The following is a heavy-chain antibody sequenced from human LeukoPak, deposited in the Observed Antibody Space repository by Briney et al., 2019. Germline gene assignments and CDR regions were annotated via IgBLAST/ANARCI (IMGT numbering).Heavy chain of an antibody. CDR1: RFTFSDYY. CDR3: ASLYTVGIGFDW. J-gene: IGHJ4*02. Sequence: GGSLRLSCAASRFTFSDYYKSWIRHAPGKGLEWISYISSNGRTIEYADSVKGRFIISRDNDKSTMFLQKNSLRVDDTAVYYLASLYTVGIGFDWWGQGTLVSVSS. V-gene: IGHV3-11*01. CDR2: ISSNGRTI. D-gene: IGHD4-23*01.